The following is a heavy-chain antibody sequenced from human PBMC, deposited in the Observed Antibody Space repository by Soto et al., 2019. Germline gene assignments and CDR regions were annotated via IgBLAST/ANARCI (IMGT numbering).Heavy chain of an antibody. CDR3: ARDAFEYSSSVNWFDP. CDR2: IYYSGST. D-gene: IGHD6-6*01. Sequence: SETLSLTCTVSGGSISSGDYYWIWIRQPPGKGLEWIGYIYYSGSTYYNPSLKSRVTISVDTSKNQFSLKLSSVTAADTAVYYCARDAFEYSSSVNWFDPWGQGTLVTVSS. CDR1: GGSISSGDYY. J-gene: IGHJ5*02. V-gene: IGHV4-30-4*01.